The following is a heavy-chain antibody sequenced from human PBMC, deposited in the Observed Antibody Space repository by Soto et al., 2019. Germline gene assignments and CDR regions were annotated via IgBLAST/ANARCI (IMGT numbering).Heavy chain of an antibody. V-gene: IGHV4-34*01. Sequence: QVQLQQWGAGLLKPSETLSLTSAVYGGSFSGYYWSWIRQPPGKGLEWIGEINHSGSTNYNPSLKSRVTISVDTSKNQFSLKLSSVTAADTAVYYCAISEGNCSSTSCLNYWGQGTLVTVSS. J-gene: IGHJ4*02. CDR3: AISEGNCSSTSCLNY. CDR1: GGSFSGYY. D-gene: IGHD2-2*01. CDR2: INHSGST.